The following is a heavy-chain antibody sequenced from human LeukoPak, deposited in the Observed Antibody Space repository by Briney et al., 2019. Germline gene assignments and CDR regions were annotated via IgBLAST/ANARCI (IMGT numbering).Heavy chain of an antibody. J-gene: IGHJ4*02. D-gene: IGHD3-22*01. CDR3: ATGYVEGYYYDSSGVLDY. CDR2: FDPEDGET. V-gene: IGHV1-24*01. Sequence: ASVKVSCKVYGYTLTELSMHWVRQAPGKGLEWMGGFDPEDGETIYAQKLQGRVTMTEDTSTDTAYMELTRLRSHDTAVYYCATGYVEGYYYDSSGVLDYWGQGTLVTVSS. CDR1: GYTLTELS.